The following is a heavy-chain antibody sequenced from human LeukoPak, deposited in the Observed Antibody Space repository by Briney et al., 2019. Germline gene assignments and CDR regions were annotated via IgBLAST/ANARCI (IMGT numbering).Heavy chain of an antibody. J-gene: IGHJ5*02. CDR2: IIPILGIA. Sequence: ASVKVSCKASGGTFSSYAISWVRQAPGQGLEWMGRIIPILGIANYAQKFQGRVTITADKSTSTAYMELSSLRSEDTAVYYCARATCYYDSSGPNWFDPWGQGTLVTVSS. V-gene: IGHV1-69*04. CDR1: GGTFSSYA. CDR3: ARATCYYDSSGPNWFDP. D-gene: IGHD3-22*01.